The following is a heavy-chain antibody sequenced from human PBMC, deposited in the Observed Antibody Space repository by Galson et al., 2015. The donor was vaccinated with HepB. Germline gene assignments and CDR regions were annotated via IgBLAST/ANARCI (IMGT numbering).Heavy chain of an antibody. CDR3: AKGRSSSIVGAINY. CDR2: ISGSGDST. J-gene: IGHJ4*02. Sequence: LRLSCAASGFTFSSYAMSWVRQAPGKGLEWVSVISGSGDSTYYTDSVKGRFTISRDNSKNTLYLQMNSLRAEDTAVYYCAKGRSSSIVGAINYWGQGTLVTVSS. D-gene: IGHD1-26*01. V-gene: IGHV3-23*01. CDR1: GFTFSSYA.